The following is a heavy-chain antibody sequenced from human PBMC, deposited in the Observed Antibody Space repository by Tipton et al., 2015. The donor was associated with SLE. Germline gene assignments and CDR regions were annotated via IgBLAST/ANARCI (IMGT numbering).Heavy chain of an antibody. V-gene: IGHV4-59*11. CDR2: IYYTGAT. J-gene: IGHJ6*02. CDR3: ARYKRGGDHGDYYYGLDV. CDR1: GDSIGSHY. Sequence: TLSLTCTVSGDSIGSHYWTWIRQPPGKGLEWIGCIYYTGATNYNPSLKSRLIMSVDWSKNQFSLRLNPLTAADTAVYYCARYKRGGDHGDYYYGLDVWGQGITVTVSS. D-gene: IGHD4-17*01.